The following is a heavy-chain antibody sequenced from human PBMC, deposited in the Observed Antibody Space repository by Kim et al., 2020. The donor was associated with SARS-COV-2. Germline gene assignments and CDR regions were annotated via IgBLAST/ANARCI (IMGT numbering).Heavy chain of an antibody. J-gene: IGHJ4*02. CDR2: IIPILGIA. V-gene: IGHV1-69*04. Sequence: SVKVSCKASGGTFSSYAISWVRQAPGQGLEWMGRIIPILGIANYAQKFQGRVTITADKSTSTAYMELSSLRSEDTAVYYCARGGDYGGNPFDYWGQGTLVTVSS. CDR1: GGTFSSYA. D-gene: IGHD4-17*01. CDR3: ARGGDYGGNPFDY.